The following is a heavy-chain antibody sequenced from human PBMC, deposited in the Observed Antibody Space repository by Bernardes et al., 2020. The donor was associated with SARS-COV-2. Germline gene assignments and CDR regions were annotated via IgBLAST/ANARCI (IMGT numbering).Heavy chain of an antibody. CDR3: ARDGGVGGWFQSYFDY. J-gene: IGHJ4*02. Sequence: GGSLRLSCAASGFSFSNYDMSWVRQAPGKGLEWVSGISGSGGSTYYADSVKGRFTISRDNSKNTLYLQMNSLRAEDTAVYYCARDGGVGGWFQSYFDYWGQGTLVTVSP. CDR1: GFSFSNYD. CDR2: ISGSGGST. D-gene: IGHD6-19*01. V-gene: IGHV3-23*01.